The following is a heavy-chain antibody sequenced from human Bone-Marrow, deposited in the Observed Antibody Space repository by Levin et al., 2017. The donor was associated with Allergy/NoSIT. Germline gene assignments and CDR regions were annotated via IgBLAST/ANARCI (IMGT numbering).Heavy chain of an antibody. CDR3: ARIKGKYSSSWYLGIERGKGYYYYYYGMDV. CDR1: GYSISSGYY. Sequence: PSETLSLTCTVSGYSISSGYYWGWIRQPPGKGLEWIGSIYHSGSTYYNPSLKSRVTISVDTSKNQFSLKLSSVTAADTAVYYCARIKGKYSSSWYLGIERGKGYYYYYYGMDVWGQGTTVTVSS. CDR2: IYHSGST. V-gene: IGHV4-38-2*02. J-gene: IGHJ6*02. D-gene: IGHD6-13*01.